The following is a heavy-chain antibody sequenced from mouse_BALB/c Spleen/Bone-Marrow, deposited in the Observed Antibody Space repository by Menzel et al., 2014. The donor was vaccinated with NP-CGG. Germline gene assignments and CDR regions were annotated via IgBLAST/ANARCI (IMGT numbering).Heavy chain of an antibody. CDR2: ISYSGST. V-gene: IGHV3-8*02. J-gene: IGHJ4*01. CDR3: ARYRGNSYAMDY. D-gene: IGHD2-1*01. CDR1: GDSITSGY. Sequence: EVQVVESGPSLVKPSQTLSLTCSVTGDSITSGYWNWIRKFPGNKLEYMGYISYSGSTYYNPSLKSRISITRDTSKNQYYLQLNSVTTEDTATYYCARYRGNSYAMDYWGQGTSVTVSS.